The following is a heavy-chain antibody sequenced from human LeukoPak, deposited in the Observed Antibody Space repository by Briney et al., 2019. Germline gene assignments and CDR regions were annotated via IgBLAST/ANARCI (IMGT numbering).Heavy chain of an antibody. CDR1: GITFDRYA. V-gene: IGHV3-23*01. D-gene: IGHD2-21*02. Sequence: GGSLRLSCAAAGITFDRYAMSWVRQAPGKGLEWISVISGSGGRTSYADSVKGRFIISRNNSKNTLHLQMHSLRAEDTAVYYCVKEKLAYCGGDCFGEYFQDWGQGTLVTVSS. J-gene: IGHJ1*01. CDR2: ISGSGGRT. CDR3: VKEKLAYCGGDCFGEYFQD.